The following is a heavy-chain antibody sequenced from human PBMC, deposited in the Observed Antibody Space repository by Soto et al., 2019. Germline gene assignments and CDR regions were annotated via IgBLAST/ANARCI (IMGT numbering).Heavy chain of an antibody. CDR3: ARSAEQKYYYDGSGYYDY. CDR1: GGSISSGDYY. V-gene: IGHV4-30-4*01. Sequence: SETLSLTCPVSGGSISSGDYYWSWIRQPPGKGLEWIGYIYYSGSTYYNPSLKSRVTISVDTSKNQFSLKLSSVTAADTAVYYCARSAEQKYYYDGSGYYDYWGQGALVTVSS. J-gene: IGHJ4*02. D-gene: IGHD3-22*01. CDR2: IYYSGST.